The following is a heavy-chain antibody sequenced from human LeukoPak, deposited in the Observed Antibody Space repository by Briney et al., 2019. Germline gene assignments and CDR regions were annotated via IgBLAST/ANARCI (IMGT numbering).Heavy chain of an antibody. CDR3: ARTPTLCSGGSCHDY. CDR1: GFTFSSYA. V-gene: IGHV3-23*01. Sequence: GGSLRLSCAASGFTFSSYAMSWVRQAPGKGLEWVSAISGSGGSTYYADSVKGRFTISRDNSKNTLYLQMNSLRADDTAVYYCARTPTLCSGGSCHDYWGQGTLVTVSS. D-gene: IGHD2-15*01. CDR2: ISGSGGST. J-gene: IGHJ4*02.